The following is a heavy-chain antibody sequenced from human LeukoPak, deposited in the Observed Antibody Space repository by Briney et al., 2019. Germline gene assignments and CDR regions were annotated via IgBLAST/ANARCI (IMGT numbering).Heavy chain of an antibody. CDR1: GFTFSSYW. CDR2: ISDTGNI. J-gene: IGHJ4*02. V-gene: IGHV3-23*01. Sequence: GGSLRLSCAASGFTFSSYWMSWVRQAPGKGLEWVSAISDTGNIYHADSVTGRFTISRDSSKNTLFLQMNRLRPEDAAVYYCAKAPVTTCRGAFCYPFDYWGLGTLVTVSS. CDR3: AKAPVTTCRGAFCYPFDY. D-gene: IGHD2-15*01.